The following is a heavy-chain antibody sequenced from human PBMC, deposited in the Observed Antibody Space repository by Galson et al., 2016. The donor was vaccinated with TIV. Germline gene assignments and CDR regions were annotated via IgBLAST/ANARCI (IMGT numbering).Heavy chain of an antibody. Sequence: SVKVSCKASGYTLTSYAMHWVRQAPGQRFEWMGWINAGTGDTKFSQKFQGRVTLTRDTSASTVYMGLSSLTSEDTAVYYCARDFGGSFSPFYGMDVWGQGTTVTVSS. CDR1: GYTLTSYA. D-gene: IGHD3-16*01. J-gene: IGHJ6*02. CDR3: ARDFGGSFSPFYGMDV. V-gene: IGHV1-3*01. CDR2: INAGTGDT.